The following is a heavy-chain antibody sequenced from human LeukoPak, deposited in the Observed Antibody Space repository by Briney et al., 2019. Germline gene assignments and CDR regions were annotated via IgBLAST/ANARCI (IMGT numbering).Heavy chain of an antibody. CDR1: GGSISSSSYY. D-gene: IGHD5-18*01. J-gene: IGHJ4*02. V-gene: IGHV4-39*01. CDR2: IYYSGST. Sequence: PSETLSLTCTVSGGSISSSSYYWGWIRQPPGKGLEWIGSIYYSGSTYYNPSLKSRVTISVDTSKNQFSLKLSSVTAAGTAVYYCARHTAMFSFDYWGQGTLVTVSS. CDR3: ARHTAMFSFDY.